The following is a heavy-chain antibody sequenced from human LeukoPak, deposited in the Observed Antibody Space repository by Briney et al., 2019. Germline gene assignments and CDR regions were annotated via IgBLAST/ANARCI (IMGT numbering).Heavy chain of an antibody. Sequence: PSETLSLTCAVYGGSFSGYYWSWIRQPPGKGLEWIGEINHSGSTNYNPSLKSRVTISVDTSKNQFSLKLSSVTAADTAVYYCARHGLSGTRRFPRGRVGYFDYWGQGTLVTVSS. D-gene: IGHD2-2*01. J-gene: IGHJ4*02. CDR1: GGSFSGYY. V-gene: IGHV4-34*01. CDR3: ARHGLSGTRRFPRGRVGYFDY. CDR2: INHSGST.